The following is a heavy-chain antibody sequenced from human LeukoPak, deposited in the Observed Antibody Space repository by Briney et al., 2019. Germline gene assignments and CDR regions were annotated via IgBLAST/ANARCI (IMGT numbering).Heavy chain of an antibody. V-gene: IGHV5-51*01. D-gene: IGHD4-23*01. CDR3: ARSSNDYGGNSDY. J-gene: IGHJ4*02. CDR1: GYSFTSYW. CDR2: IYPGDSDT. Sequence: TGESLKISCKGSGYSFTSYWIGWVRQMPGKGLEWMGIIYPGDSDTRYSPSFQGQVTISADKSISTAYLQWSSLKASDTAMYYCARSSNDYGGNSDYWGQGTLVTVSS.